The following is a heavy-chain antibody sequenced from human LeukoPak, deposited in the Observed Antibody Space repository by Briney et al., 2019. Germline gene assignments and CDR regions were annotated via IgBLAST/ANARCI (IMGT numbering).Heavy chain of an antibody. CDR1: GYTLTELS. J-gene: IGHJ6*03. CDR2: FDPEDGET. CDR3: ATHNIVVVPAAIREYDYYYMDV. V-gene: IGHV1-24*01. D-gene: IGHD2-2*02. Sequence: ASVKVSCKVSGYTLTELSMHWVRQAPGKGLEWMGGFDPEDGETIYAQKFQGRVTMTEDTSTDTAYMELSSLRSEDTAVYYCATHNIVVVPAAIREYDYYYMDVWAKGPRSPSP.